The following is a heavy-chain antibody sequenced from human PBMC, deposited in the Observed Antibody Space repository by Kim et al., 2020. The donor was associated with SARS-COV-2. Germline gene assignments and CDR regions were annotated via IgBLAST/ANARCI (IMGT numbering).Heavy chain of an antibody. Sequence: GGSLRLSCAASGFSFSNYGMNWVRQAPGKGLEWVAVISYDGSYKYLADSVRGRFTISRDNSKNTLYLQINSLRAEDTAVYYCAKGFCGYDCYPDYWGQGTLVTVSS. CDR1: GFSFSNYG. D-gene: IGHD2-21*02. CDR2: ISYDGSYK. V-gene: IGHV3-30*18. J-gene: IGHJ4*02. CDR3: AKGFCGYDCYPDY.